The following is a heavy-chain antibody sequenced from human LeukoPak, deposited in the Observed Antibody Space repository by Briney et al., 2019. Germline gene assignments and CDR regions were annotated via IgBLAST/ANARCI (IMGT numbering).Heavy chain of an antibody. V-gene: IGHV4-59*01. CDR1: GVSISSYY. J-gene: IGHJ4*02. CDR3: ARSLRYSYGYMDY. CDR2: IFYSGST. Sequence: PSETLSLTCTVSGVSISSYYWSWIRQPPGKGVEWIGYIFYSGSTNYNPSLKSRVTISVDTSKNQFSLNLTSVTAADTAVYYCARSLRYSYGYMDYWGQGTLVTVSS. D-gene: IGHD5-18*01.